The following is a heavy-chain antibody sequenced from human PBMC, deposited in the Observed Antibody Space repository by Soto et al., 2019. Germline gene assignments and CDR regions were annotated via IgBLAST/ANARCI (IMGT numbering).Heavy chain of an antibody. CDR3: AREKITMVRGVSYDY. Sequence: PGGSLRLSCAASGFTFSSYSMNWVRQAPGKGLEWVSSISSSSSYIYYADSVKGRFTISRDNAKNSLYLQMNSLRAEDTAVYYCAREKITMVRGVSYDYWGQGTLVTVSS. D-gene: IGHD3-10*01. CDR1: GFTFSSYS. J-gene: IGHJ4*02. V-gene: IGHV3-21*01. CDR2: ISSSSSYI.